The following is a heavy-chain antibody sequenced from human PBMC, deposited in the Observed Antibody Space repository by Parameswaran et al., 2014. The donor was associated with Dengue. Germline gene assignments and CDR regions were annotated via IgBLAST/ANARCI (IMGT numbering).Heavy chain of an antibody. V-gene: IGHV1-18*01. Sequence: WVRQAPGQGLEWMGWISAYNGYTNYAQKLQGRVTMTTDTSTGTAYMELRSLRSDDTAVYYCARDRGPATASFKLDYWGQGTLVTVSS. CDR3: ARDRGPATASFKLDY. D-gene: IGHD2-2*01. J-gene: IGHJ4*02. CDR2: ISAYNGYT.